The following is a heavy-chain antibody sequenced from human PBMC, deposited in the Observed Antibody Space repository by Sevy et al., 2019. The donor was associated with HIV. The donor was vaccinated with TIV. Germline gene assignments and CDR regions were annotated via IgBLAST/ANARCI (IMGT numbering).Heavy chain of an antibody. D-gene: IGHD1-26*01. Sequence: SETLSLTCSVSGGSITSLYWNWIRQPPGKGLEWIANIYYNGHINYNPTLKSRFTLSLDTSKNQFYLRLSSVTAADTAMYYCAGENAWGRGYSWGQGTLVTVSS. CDR1: GGSITSLY. CDR3: AGENAWGRGYS. J-gene: IGHJ4*02. V-gene: IGHV4-59*08. CDR2: IYYNGHI.